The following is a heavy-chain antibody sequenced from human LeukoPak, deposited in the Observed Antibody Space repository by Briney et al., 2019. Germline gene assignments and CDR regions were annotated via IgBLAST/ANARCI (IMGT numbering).Heavy chain of an antibody. V-gene: IGHV4-59*08. J-gene: IGHJ4*02. CDR2: IYYSGST. Sequence: SETLSLTCTVSGGSISSYYWSWIRQPPGKGLEWIGYIYYSGSTNYDPSLKSRVTISVDTSKNQFSLKLSSVTAADTAVYYCARHVRQAPNLKFGELTDWGQGTLDTVSS. D-gene: IGHD3-10*01. CDR3: ARHVRQAPNLKFGELTD. CDR1: GGSISSYY.